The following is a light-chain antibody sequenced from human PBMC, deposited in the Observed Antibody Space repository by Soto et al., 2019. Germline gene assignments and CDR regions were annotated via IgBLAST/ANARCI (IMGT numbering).Light chain of an antibody. V-gene: IGKV3-15*01. CDR3: QQYENWPRT. J-gene: IGKJ1*01. Sequence: EIVMTQSPATLSVSPGERATLSCRASQSVGSNLAWYQQKPGQAPRLLINSASSRAAGIPARFSGSGSGTEFTLTISSLQSEDFAVYYCQQYENWPRTFGQGTKVDIK. CDR2: SAS. CDR1: QSVGSN.